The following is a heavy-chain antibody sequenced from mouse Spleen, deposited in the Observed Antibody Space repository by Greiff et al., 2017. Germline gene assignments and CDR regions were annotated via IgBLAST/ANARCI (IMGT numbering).Heavy chain of an antibody. D-gene: IGHD1-1*01. CDR1: GFTFSSYG. J-gene: IGHJ2*01. CDR2: ISGGGSYT. Sequence: EVQLVESGGGLVKPGGSLKLSCAASGFTFSSYGMSWVRQTPEKRLEWVATISGGGSYTYYPDSVKGRFTISRDNAKNNLYLQMSSLRSEDTALYYCARTPLYYGSRGYYFDYWGQGTTLTVSS. V-gene: IGHV5-9-2*01. CDR3: ARTPLYYGSRGYYFDY.